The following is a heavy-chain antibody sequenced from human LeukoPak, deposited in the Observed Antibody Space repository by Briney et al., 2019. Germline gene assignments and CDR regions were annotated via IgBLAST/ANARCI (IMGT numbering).Heavy chain of an antibody. CDR2: ISGSGGST. V-gene: IGHV3-23*01. D-gene: IGHD2-15*01. CDR3: AKADCSGGSCYYFDY. CDR1: GFTFDDYA. Sequence: GRSLRLSCAASGFTFDDYAMHWVRQAPGKGPEWVSAISGSGGSTYYADSVKGRFTISRDNSKNTLYLQMNSLRAEDTAVYYCAKADCSGGSCYYFDYWGQGTLVTVSS. J-gene: IGHJ4*02.